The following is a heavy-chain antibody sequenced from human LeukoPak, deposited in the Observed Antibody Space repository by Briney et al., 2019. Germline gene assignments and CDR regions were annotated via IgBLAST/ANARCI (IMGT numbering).Heavy chain of an antibody. J-gene: IGHJ4*02. CDR1: GFTFSSYS. V-gene: IGHV3-21*01. CDR3: ARMAGTANFDY. CDR2: ISSSSSYI. Sequence: AGGSLSLSCAASGFTFSSYSMNWVRQAPGKGLEWVSSISSSSSYISYADSVKGRFTISRDNAKNSLYLQMNSLRAEDTAVYYCARMAGTANFDYWGQGTLVTVSS. D-gene: IGHD6-19*01.